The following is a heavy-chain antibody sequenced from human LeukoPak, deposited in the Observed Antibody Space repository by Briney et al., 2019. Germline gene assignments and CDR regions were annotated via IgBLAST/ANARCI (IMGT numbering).Heavy chain of an antibody. V-gene: IGHV1-18*01. J-gene: IGHJ4*02. CDR1: GYTFTSYG. CDR2: ISAYNGNT. CDR3: ARGSSRRRRTYYYGSDFDY. D-gene: IGHD3-10*01. Sequence: ASVKVSCKASGYTFTSYGISWVRQAPGQGLEWMGWISAYNGNTNYAQKLQGRVTMTTDTSTSTAYMELRSLRSDDTAVYYCARGSSRRRRTYYYGSDFDYWGQGTLVTVSS.